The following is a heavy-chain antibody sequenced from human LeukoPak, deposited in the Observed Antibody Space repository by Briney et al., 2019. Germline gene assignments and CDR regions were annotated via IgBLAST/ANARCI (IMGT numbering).Heavy chain of an antibody. Sequence: GESLTLSCAASGFTFDDYTMNWFRQTPGKGLEWVSLISWDGTTYYADSVKGRFTISRDNNKNSLFLQMNSLRPEDTALYYCAKDLFSRWQVLRGYYYGMDVWGQGTTVIVSS. V-gene: IGHV3-43*01. CDR2: ISWDGTT. D-gene: IGHD5-24*01. CDR3: AKDLFSRWQVLRGYYYGMDV. J-gene: IGHJ6*02. CDR1: GFTFDDYT.